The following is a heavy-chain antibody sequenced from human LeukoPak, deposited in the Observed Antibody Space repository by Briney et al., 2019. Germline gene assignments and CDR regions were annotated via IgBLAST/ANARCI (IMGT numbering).Heavy chain of an antibody. J-gene: IGHJ4*02. CDR3: ARSIGAAYFDN. V-gene: IGHV3-21*01. Sequence: GGSLRLSCAASGFTFSNYVMHWVRQAPGKGLEWVSFISSGSNDIYYADSVKGRFTISRDNAKNSLYLEMNSLRAEDTAVYYCARSIGAAYFDNWGQGTLVTVSS. CDR2: ISSGSNDI. D-gene: IGHD6-13*01. CDR1: GFTFSNYV.